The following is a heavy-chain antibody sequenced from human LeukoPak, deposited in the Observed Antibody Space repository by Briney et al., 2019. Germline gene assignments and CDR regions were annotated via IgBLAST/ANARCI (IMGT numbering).Heavy chain of an antibody. CDR2: ISYDGSNK. J-gene: IGHJ6*02. V-gene: IGHV3-30-3*01. Sequence: PGGSLRLSCAASGFTFSSYAMHWVRQAPGKGLEWVAVISYDGSNKYYADSVKGRFTISRDNSKNTLYLQMNSLRAEDTAVYCCARDIRYYYGMDVWGQGTTVTVSS. CDR3: ARDIRYYYGMDV. CDR1: GFTFSSYA.